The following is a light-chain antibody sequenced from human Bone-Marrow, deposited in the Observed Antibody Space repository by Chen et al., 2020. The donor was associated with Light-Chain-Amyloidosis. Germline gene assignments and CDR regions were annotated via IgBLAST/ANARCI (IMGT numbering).Light chain of an antibody. V-gene: IGKV4-1*01. CDR3: QQYYTMPLT. J-gene: IGKJ4*01. CDR1: QSVLHSSNNRNY. Sequence: DIVMTQSPDSLAVSLGERATINCKSSQSVLHSSNNRNYLAWYQQKPGQPPNLLIYWASTRESGVPDRFSGSGSGTDFTLTISSLQAEDVAVYYCQQYYTMPLTFGGGTKVEIK. CDR2: WAS.